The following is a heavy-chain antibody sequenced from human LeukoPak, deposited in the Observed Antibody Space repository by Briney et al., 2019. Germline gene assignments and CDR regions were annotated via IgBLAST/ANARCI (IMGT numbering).Heavy chain of an antibody. J-gene: IGHJ4*02. Sequence: GGSLRLSCAASGFTFRSYSMNWVRQAPGKGLEWVSSISSYSSYMYYADSVKGRFTISRDNARNSLYLQMNNLRAEDTAVYYCARPRGCGSARCNNFDYWGQGTLVTVSS. V-gene: IGHV3-21*01. D-gene: IGHD2-21*01. CDR1: GFTFRSYS. CDR2: ISSYSSYM. CDR3: ARPRGCGSARCNNFDY.